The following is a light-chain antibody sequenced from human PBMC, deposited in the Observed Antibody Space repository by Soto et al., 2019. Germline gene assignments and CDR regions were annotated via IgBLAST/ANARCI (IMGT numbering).Light chain of an antibody. Sequence: QSALTQPPSASGSPGQSVTISCTGTSSDVGGYNYDSWYQQHPGKAPKLMIYEVSKRPSGVPDRFSGSKSGNTASLTVSGLQAEDEADYYCSSYAGSNIVVFGGGTQLTVL. V-gene: IGLV2-8*01. J-gene: IGLJ2*01. CDR1: SSDVGGYNY. CDR2: EVS. CDR3: SSYAGSNIVV.